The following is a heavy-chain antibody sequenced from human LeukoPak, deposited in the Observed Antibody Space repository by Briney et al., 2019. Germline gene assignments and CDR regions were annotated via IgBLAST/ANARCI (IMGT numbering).Heavy chain of an antibody. V-gene: IGHV3-23*01. J-gene: IGHJ4*02. D-gene: IGHD6-13*01. CDR2: ISYRGGGT. CDR3: AKNQILDDSGSWYGY. Sequence: GGSLRLSYGASGFTLSTYAMSWVRQAPGKGLEWVSGISYRGGGTYYAESVKGRFTVSRDNSKNTLYLQMNSLRAEDTAVYYCAKNQILDDSGSWYGYWGQGALVTVSS. CDR1: GFTLSTYA.